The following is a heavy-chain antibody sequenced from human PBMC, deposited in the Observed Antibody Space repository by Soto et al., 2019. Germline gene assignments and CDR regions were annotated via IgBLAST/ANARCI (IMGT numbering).Heavy chain of an antibody. CDR2: ISSSSTTI. V-gene: IGHV3-48*02. J-gene: IGHJ6*02. CDR1: GFAFRAYS. Sequence: PGGSLRLSCAASGFAFRAYSMNWVRQAPGKGLELLSYISSSSTTISYADSLRGRFTISRDNAKNSLYLQMNSLRDEDTAVYYCARVGFAHGDYAYYYYGMDVWGQGTTVTVSS. CDR3: ARVGFAHGDYAYYYYGMDV. D-gene: IGHD4-17*01.